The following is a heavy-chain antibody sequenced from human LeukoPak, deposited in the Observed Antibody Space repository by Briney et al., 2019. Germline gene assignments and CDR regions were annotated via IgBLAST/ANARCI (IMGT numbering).Heavy chain of an antibody. Sequence: GGSLRLSCAAPGFTFSSYWMNWVRQAPGKGLEWVANIKQDGSEKYYVDSVKGRITISRDNAKSSLYLQMNSLRVEDTAVYYCAPSRTLDHWGQGTLVTVSS. J-gene: IGHJ4*02. CDR1: GFTFSSYW. CDR3: APSRTLDH. CDR2: IKQDGSEK. V-gene: IGHV3-7*05.